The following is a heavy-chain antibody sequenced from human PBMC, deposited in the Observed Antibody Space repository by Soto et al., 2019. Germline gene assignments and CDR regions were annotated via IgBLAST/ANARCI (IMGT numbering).Heavy chain of an antibody. CDR1: GGSISSGGYY. J-gene: IGHJ5*02. D-gene: IGHD2-21*02. V-gene: IGHV4-31*03. CDR3: ARAFGGNSLLDP. CDR2: IYYSGST. Sequence: PSETLSLTCTVSGGSISSGGYYWSWIRQHPGKGLEWIGYIYYSGSTYYNPSLKSRVTISVDTSKNQFSLKLSSVTAADTAVYYCARAFGGNSLLDPWGQGTLVTVSS.